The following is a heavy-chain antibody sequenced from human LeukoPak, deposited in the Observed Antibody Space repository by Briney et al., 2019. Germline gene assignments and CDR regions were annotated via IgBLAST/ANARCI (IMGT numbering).Heavy chain of an antibody. V-gene: IGHV1-2*02. CDR3: ARDDSIEQWLVPFDY. CDR2: INPNSGGT. D-gene: IGHD6-19*01. Sequence: ASLKVACKASGYTFTDHYMHWVRQAPGQTLEWMGWINPNSGGTNYAQKFQGRVTMTRDTSISTAYMELSRLRSDDTAVYSCARDDSIEQWLVPFDYWGQGTLVTVSS. J-gene: IGHJ4*02. CDR1: GYTFTDHY.